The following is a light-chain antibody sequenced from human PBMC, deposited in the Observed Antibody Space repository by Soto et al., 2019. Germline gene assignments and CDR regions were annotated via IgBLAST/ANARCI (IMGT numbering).Light chain of an antibody. CDR2: GAS. J-gene: IGKJ1*01. V-gene: IGKV3-15*01. CDR3: QQYDKWPRT. CDR1: QSVSSN. Sequence: EIVMTHSPATLSVSLVERATLSFSASQSVSSNLAWYQLKPGQAPRLLIYGASTRATGIPARFSGGGSGAEYTLTISSLQSEDFAVYYCQQYDKWPRTFGQGTKVDI.